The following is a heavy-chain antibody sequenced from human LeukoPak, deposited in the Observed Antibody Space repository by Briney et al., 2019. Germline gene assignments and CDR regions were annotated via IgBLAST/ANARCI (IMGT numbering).Heavy chain of an antibody. J-gene: IGHJ4*02. V-gene: IGHV4-38-2*01. Sequence: PSETLSLTCAVSGYSISSGYYWGWIRQPPGKGLEWIGSIYHSGSTYYNPSLKSRVTISVDTSKNQFSLKLSSVTAADTAVYYCASPRAKGYWGQGTLVTVSS. CDR1: GYSISSGYY. CDR3: ASPRAKGY. CDR2: IYHSGST. D-gene: IGHD6-6*01.